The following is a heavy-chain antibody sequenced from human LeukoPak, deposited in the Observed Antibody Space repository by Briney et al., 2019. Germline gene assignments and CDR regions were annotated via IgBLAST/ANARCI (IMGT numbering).Heavy chain of an antibody. CDR3: ARGLYGSGSPSYNCFDP. CDR2: IDTDGSTT. J-gene: IGHJ5*02. CDR1: GLTFSSYW. Sequence: GGSLRLSCAASGLTFSSYWMHWVRQAPGKGLVWVSRIDTDGSTTSYADSVRGRFTISRDIAKNTLYLQMNSLRVEDTAVYYCARGLYGSGSPSYNCFDPWGQGNLVIVSS. D-gene: IGHD3-10*01. V-gene: IGHV3-74*01.